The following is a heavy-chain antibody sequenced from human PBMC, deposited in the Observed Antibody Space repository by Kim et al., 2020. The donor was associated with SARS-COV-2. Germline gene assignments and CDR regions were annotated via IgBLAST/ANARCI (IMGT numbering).Heavy chain of an antibody. V-gene: IGHV4-59*08. Sequence: SETLSLTCTVSGGSISSYYWSWIRQPPGKGLEWIGYIYYRGSTNYNPSLKSRVTISVDTSKNQFXLKLSSVTAADTAVYYCVRQKTHGELLEYCMDVLG. CDR3: VRQKTHGELLEYCMDV. CDR1: GGSISSYY. J-gene: IGHJ6*02. CDR2: IYYRGST. D-gene: IGHD3-10*01.